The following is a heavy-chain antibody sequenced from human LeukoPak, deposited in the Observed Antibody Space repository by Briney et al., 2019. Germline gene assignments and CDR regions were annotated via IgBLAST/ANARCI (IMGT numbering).Heavy chain of an antibody. D-gene: IGHD3-16*01. CDR1: GYTFINYD. V-gene: IGHV1-18*01. CDR2: ISGYNGNT. J-gene: IGHJ3*02. CDR3: ARPRSLMTRDAFDI. Sequence: ASVKVSCKASGYTFINYDITWVRPAPGQGLEWMGWISGYNGNTNYAQKLQGRVTMTTDTSTSAVYLELRSLRSDDTAIYYCARPRSLMTRDAFDIWGQGTMVTVSS.